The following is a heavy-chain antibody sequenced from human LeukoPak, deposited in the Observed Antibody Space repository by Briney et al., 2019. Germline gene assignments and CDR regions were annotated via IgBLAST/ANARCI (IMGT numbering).Heavy chain of an antibody. V-gene: IGHV4-30-2*01. CDR2: IYHSGST. CDR1: GGSISSGGYS. Sequence: PSETLSLTCAASGGSISSGGYSWSWIRQPPGKGLEWIGYIYHSGSTYYNPSLKSRVTISVDRSKNQFSLKLSSVTAADTAVYYCARGDYYDSSGYPGPEFDYWGQGTLVTVSS. CDR3: ARGDYYDSSGYPGPEFDY. J-gene: IGHJ4*02. D-gene: IGHD3-22*01.